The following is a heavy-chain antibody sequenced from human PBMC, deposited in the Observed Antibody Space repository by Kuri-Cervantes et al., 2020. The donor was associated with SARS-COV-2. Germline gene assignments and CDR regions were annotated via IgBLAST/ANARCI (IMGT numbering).Heavy chain of an antibody. CDR2: IIPILGIA. J-gene: IGHJ6*03. V-gene: IGHV1-69*04. CDR3: ARDGLWFRELRYMDV. CDR1: GGTFSSYA. D-gene: IGHD3-10*01. Sequence: SVKVSCKASGGTFSSYAISWVRQAPGQGLEWMGRIIPILGIANYAQKFQGRVTITADKSTSTAYMELSSLRSEDTAVYYCARDGLWFRELRYMDVWGKGTTVTVSS.